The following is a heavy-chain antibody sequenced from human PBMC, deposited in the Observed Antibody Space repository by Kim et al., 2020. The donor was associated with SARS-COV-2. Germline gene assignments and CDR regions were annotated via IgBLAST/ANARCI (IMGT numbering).Heavy chain of an antibody. V-gene: IGHV1-8*01. CDR3: ARTPPLRRYFDWSDDYYYGMDV. CDR1: GYTFTSYD. D-gene: IGHD3-9*01. Sequence: ASVKVSCKASGYTFTSYDINWVRQATGQGLEWMGWMNPNSGNTGYAQKFQGRVTMTRNTSISTAYMELSSLRSEDTAVYYCARTPPLRRYFDWSDDYYYGMDVWGQGTTVTVSS. J-gene: IGHJ6*02. CDR2: MNPNSGNT.